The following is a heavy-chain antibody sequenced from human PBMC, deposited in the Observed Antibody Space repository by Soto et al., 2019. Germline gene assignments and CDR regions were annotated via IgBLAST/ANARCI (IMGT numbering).Heavy chain of an antibody. J-gene: IGHJ6*02. CDR3: AREANTIYAPHGLDV. CDR1: VFPFDSYS. Sequence: PGGSVRLSCAVSVFPFDSYSVSWVRQAPGQGLEWLASLSSGSFYIFHADSIRGRFTISRDDAKNLLFLQMNSLTIEDTATYYCAREANTIYAPHGLDVWGQGTAVTVSS. V-gene: IGHV3-21*01. CDR2: LSSGSFYI. D-gene: IGHD3-3*01.